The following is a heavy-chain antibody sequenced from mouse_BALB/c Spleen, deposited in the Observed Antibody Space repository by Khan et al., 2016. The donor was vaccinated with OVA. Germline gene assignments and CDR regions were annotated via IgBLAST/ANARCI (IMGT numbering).Heavy chain of an antibody. V-gene: IGHV9-3-1*01. Sequence: QIQLVQSGPELKKPGETVKISCKASGYTFTNYGMNWVKQSPGKALKWMGWINTYTGEPTYADDFKGRFAFSLETSASSAYLQINNLKNEDTATYFCARPPYESYTLDYWGQGTSVTVSA. CDR1: GYTFTNYG. D-gene: IGHD1-1*01. J-gene: IGHJ4*01. CDR2: INTYTGEP. CDR3: ARPPYESYTLDY.